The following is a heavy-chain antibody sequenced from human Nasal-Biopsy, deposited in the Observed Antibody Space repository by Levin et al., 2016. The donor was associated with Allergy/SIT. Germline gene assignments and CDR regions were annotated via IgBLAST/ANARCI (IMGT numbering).Heavy chain of an antibody. D-gene: IGHD3-3*01. CDR3: ARDRDTTTTLLGVDILGEAFDG. J-gene: IGHJ3*01. CDR1: GFTFSPYS. CDR2: ITPSSRTI. Sequence: GGSLRLSCAASGFTFSPYSMNWVRQAPGKGLEWLSYITPSSRTIYYADSVKGRFTISRDDAKNAVYLQMSSLRVEDTAVYYCARDRDTTTTLLGVDILGEAFDGWGQGTMVTVSS. V-gene: IGHV3-48*01.